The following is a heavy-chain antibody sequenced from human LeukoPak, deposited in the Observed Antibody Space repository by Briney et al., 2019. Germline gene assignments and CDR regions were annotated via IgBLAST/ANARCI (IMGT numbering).Heavy chain of an antibody. J-gene: IGHJ4*02. V-gene: IGHV4-59*08. CDR3: ARFGPFKYYYDSSGYYLFDY. CDR2: IYYSGST. D-gene: IGHD3-22*01. Sequence: PSETLSLTCTVSGGSISSYYWSWIRQPPGKGLEWIGYIYYSGSTNYNPSLKSRVTISVDTSKNQFSLKLSSVTAADTAVYYCARFGPFKYYYDSSGYYLFDYWGQGTLVTVSS. CDR1: GGSISSYY.